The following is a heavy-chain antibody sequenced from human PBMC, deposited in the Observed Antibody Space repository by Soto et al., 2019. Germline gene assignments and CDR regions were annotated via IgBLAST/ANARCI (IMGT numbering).Heavy chain of an antibody. CDR3: ATVGYTMDGRAWFFDL. Sequence: QVPLVQSGAEVKKPGSSVKVSCKACGGTFSSYAISWVRQAPGQGLEWMGGIIPIFGTANYAQKFQGRVTITADESTSTAYMVLSSLRSEDTAVYYCATVGYTMDGRAWFFDLWGRGTLVTVSS. D-gene: IGHD3-10*01. V-gene: IGHV1-69*01. CDR2: IIPIFGTA. J-gene: IGHJ2*01. CDR1: GGTFSSYA.